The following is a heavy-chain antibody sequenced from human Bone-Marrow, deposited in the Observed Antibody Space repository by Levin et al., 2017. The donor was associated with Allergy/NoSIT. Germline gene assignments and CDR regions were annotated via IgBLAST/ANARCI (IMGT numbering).Heavy chain of an antibody. J-gene: IGHJ4*02. CDR2: ISHRGST. D-gene: IGHD2-21*02. V-gene: IGHV4-34*01. Sequence: SETLSLTCGVYGGSFSAYYWSWIRQPPGKGLEWIGEISHRGSTTYNPSLKSRVTISVDTSRNHFSLKLSSVTAADTAVYYCARFFGDYDDYWGQGTLVTVSS. CDR1: GGSFSAYY. CDR3: ARFFGDYDDY.